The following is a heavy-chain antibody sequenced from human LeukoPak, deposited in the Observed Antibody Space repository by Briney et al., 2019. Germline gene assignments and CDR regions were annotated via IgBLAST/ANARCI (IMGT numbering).Heavy chain of an antibody. Sequence: SETLSLTCTVSGYSISSGYYWGWIRQPPGKGLEWIGSIYHSGSTYYNPSLKSRVTISVDTSKNQFSLKLSSVTAADTAIYYCARDSSMLRGPLVIYYFDFWGKGTTVTISS. CDR2: IYHSGST. CDR3: ARDSSMLRGPLVIYYFDF. V-gene: IGHV4-38-2*02. J-gene: IGHJ6*03. D-gene: IGHD3-10*01. CDR1: GYSISSGYY.